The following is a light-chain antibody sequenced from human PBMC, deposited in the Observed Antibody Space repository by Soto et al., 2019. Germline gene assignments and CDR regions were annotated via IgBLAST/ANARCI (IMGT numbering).Light chain of an antibody. CDR3: QLYGNPPP. Sequence: VVMTRSPLSLSVTLGEPSSIACRSNHSLVHSDGIAYFSWYQQRPRRSPRLLIYKVSNRDSGVPARLSGSASGTDFTLTINRIEPEDFAVYYCQLYGNPPPFGQGTRLEIK. V-gene: IGKV2-30*02. J-gene: IGKJ5*01. CDR1: HSLVHSDGIAY. CDR2: KVS.